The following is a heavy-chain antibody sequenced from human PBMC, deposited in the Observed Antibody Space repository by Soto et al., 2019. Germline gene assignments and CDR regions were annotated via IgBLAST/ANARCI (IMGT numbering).Heavy chain of an antibody. J-gene: IGHJ4*02. D-gene: IGHD3-10*01. Sequence: PSETLSLTCAVYGGSFSGYYWSWIRQPPGKGLEWIGEINHSGSTNYNPSLKSRVTISVDTSKNQFSLKLSSVTAADTAVYYCAASFGYGSGSYGISCWGQGTLVTVSS. CDR1: GGSFSGYY. CDR2: INHSGST. V-gene: IGHV4-34*01. CDR3: AASFGYGSGSYGISC.